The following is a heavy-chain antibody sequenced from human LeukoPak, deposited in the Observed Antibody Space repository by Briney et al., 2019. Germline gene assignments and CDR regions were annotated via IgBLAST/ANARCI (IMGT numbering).Heavy chain of an antibody. CDR1: GGTFSSYA. J-gene: IGHJ4*02. V-gene: IGHV1-69*01. CDR3: ARDQAVAGIYYFDY. D-gene: IGHD6-19*01. CDR2: IIPIFGTA. Sequence: GSSVKVSCKASGGTFSSYAIGWVRQAPGQGLEWMGGIIPIFGTANYAQKFQGRVTITADESTSTAYMELSSLRSEDTAVYYCARDQAVAGIYYFDYWGQGTLVTVSS.